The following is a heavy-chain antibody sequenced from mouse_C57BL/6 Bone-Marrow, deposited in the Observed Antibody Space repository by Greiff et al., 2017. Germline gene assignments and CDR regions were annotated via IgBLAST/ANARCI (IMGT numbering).Heavy chain of an antibody. CDR2: FHPYNGGT. V-gene: IGHV1-19*01. Sequence: EVQLQQSGPVLVKPGASVKMSCKASGYTFTDYYMNWVKQSHGKSLAWIGVFHPYNGGTSSNQKFKGKATLTVDKSSSTAYVELNSLTSEYAAVYYCAIAVVPYPMDYWGQGTSVTVSS. J-gene: IGHJ4*01. D-gene: IGHD1-1*01. CDR3: AIAVVPYPMDY. CDR1: GYTFTDYY.